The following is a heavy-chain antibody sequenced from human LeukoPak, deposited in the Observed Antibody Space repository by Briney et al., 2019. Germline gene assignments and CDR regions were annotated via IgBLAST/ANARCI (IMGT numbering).Heavy chain of an antibody. V-gene: IGHV1-2*02. D-gene: IGHD6-19*01. J-gene: IGHJ4*02. CDR2: INPKSGGT. Sequence: EASVKVSCKTSGYTFSNFGINWVRQAPGQGLEWMGWINPKSGGTNFAQKFQGRLTMTRDTSISTAYMELSSLRSDDTAVYLCARDRANSGWSPMFFDYWGQGTLVTVSS. CDR3: ARDRANSGWSPMFFDY. CDR1: GYTFSNFG.